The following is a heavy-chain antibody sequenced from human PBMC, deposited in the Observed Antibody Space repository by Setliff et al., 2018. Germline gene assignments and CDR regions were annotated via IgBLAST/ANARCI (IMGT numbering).Heavy chain of an antibody. CDR1: GFTFSAST. J-gene: IGHJ4*02. CDR3: AKDRVPDGIWEFDS. D-gene: IGHD1-20*01. V-gene: IGHV3-21*04. Sequence: GGSLRLSCAASGFTFSASTMNWVRQAPGKGLEWVSSISGSSSNFIYYADSVKGRFTISRDNSKNTVYVQMDSLRADDTAVYYCAKDRVPDGIWEFDSWGQGLLVTVSS. CDR2: ISGSSSNFI.